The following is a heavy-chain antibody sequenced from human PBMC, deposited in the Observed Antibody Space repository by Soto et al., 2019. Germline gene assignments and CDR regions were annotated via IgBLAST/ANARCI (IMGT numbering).Heavy chain of an antibody. D-gene: IGHD3-10*01. J-gene: IGHJ4*02. V-gene: IGHV4-30-4*01. CDR1: GCSISSGDYY. CDR2: INYSEST. CDR3: ARGDSTMAFPYY. Sequence: SETLSLTCTVSGCSISSGDYYWTWIRQTPGRGLEYIGYINYSESTYYNPSLQSRFTISIDTSKNQFSLKLSSVTAADTAVYYCARGDSTMAFPYYWGQGTLVTVSS.